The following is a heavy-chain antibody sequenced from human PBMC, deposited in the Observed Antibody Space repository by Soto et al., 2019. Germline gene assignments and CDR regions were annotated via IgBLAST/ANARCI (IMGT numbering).Heavy chain of an antibody. D-gene: IGHD2-15*01. CDR1: GGTFSSYT. V-gene: IGHV1-69*08. Sequence: QVQLVQSGAEVKKPGSSVKVSCKASGGTFSSYTISWVRQAPGQGLEWMGRIIPILGIANYAQKFQGRVTITADKSTSTAYMELSSLRSEDTAVYYCARESRYSSGGSCGYWGQGTLVTVSS. CDR3: ARESRYSSGGSCGY. CDR2: IIPILGIA. J-gene: IGHJ4*02.